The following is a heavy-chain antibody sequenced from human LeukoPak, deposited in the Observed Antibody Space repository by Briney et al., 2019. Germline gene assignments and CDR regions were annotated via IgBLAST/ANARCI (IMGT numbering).Heavy chain of an antibody. CDR3: ARVLWVAAAGTGFDY. D-gene: IGHD6-13*01. Sequence: ASVKVSCKASVYTFTSYYMHWVRQAPGQGLEWRGIINPSGGSTSYAQKFQGRVTMTRDTSTSTVYMELSSLRSEDTAVYYCARVLWVAAAGTGFDYWGQGTLVTVSS. CDR2: INPSGGST. CDR1: VYTFTSYY. J-gene: IGHJ4*02. V-gene: IGHV1-46*01.